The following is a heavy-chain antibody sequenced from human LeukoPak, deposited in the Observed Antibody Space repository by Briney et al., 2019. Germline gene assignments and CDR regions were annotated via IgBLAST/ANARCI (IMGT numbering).Heavy chain of an antibody. CDR3: AREYCSGGSCYGY. CDR2: IYYSGST. CDR1: GGSISSGGYY. D-gene: IGHD2-15*01. J-gene: IGHJ4*02. V-gene: IGHV4-31*03. Sequence: SQTLSPTCTVSGGSISSGGYYWSWIRQHPGKGLEWIGYIYYSGSTNYNPSLKSRVTMSVDASKNQFSLKLSSVTAADTAVYYCAREYCSGGSCYGYWGQGTLVTVSS.